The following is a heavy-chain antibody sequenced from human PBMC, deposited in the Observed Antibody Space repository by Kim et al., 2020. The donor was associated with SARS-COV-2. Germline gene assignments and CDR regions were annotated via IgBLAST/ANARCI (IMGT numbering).Heavy chain of an antibody. CDR3: AKMSGSYSPFKY. Sequence: GGSLRLSCAASGFTFGNYTISWVRQAPGKGLEWVSDISGSGDITYYADSVKGRFTTSRDNSKNTLYLQMNSLRAEDTAIYYCAKMSGSYSPFKYWGQGTL. J-gene: IGHJ4*02. CDR1: GFTFGNYT. D-gene: IGHD1-26*01. CDR2: ISGSGDIT. V-gene: IGHV3-23*01.